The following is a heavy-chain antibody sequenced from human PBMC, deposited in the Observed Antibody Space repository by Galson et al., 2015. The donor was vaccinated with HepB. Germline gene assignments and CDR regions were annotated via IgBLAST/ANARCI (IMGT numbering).Heavy chain of an antibody. Sequence: SVKVSCKASGDTFSYAINWVRQAPGQGLEWMGGITPSFGAPNYAQNFQDRVTITVDKSTSTAYMELNSLTSEDTAAYFCARAKDYIDSGGYHYYYYLDVWGKGTPVTVSS. CDR2: ITPSFGAP. D-gene: IGHD3-22*01. J-gene: IGHJ6*03. CDR3: ARAKDYIDSGGYHYYYYLDV. V-gene: IGHV1-69*06. CDR1: GDTFSYA.